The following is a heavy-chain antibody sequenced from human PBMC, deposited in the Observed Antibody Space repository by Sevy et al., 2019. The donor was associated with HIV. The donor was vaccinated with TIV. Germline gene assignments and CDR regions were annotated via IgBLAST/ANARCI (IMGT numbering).Heavy chain of an antibody. J-gene: IGHJ4*02. CDR1: QFTFRDYT. V-gene: IGHV3-21*06. D-gene: IGHD3-10*01. CDR3: ARDRDYYGSGTYDY. CDR2: ISSGRSYI. Sequence: GGSLRLSCAASQFTFRDYTMNGVRQTPGKGLEWISYISSGRSYIRYADSVKGRFTISRDNAENSLYLQMNRLRAEDTGVYFCARDRDYYGSGTYDYWGQGTLVTVSS.